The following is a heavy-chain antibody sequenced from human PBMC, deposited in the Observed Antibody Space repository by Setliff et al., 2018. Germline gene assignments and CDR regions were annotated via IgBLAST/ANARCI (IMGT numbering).Heavy chain of an antibody. CDR3: ARGLHDTSDDYYVGAFDM. V-gene: IGHV4-59*13. Sequence: SLTCTVSGGSISPYYWSWIRQPPGKGLEWIGYIYHSGYTSYNPPLKSRVTLSVDTSKNKLSLRLTSVTAADTALYYCARGLHDTSDDYYVGAFDMWGLGTKVTVSS. D-gene: IGHD3-22*01. J-gene: IGHJ3*02. CDR2: IYHSGYT. CDR1: GGSISPYY.